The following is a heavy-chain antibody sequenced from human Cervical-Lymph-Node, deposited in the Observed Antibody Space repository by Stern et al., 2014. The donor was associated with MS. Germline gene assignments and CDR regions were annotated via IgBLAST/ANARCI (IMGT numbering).Heavy chain of an antibody. CDR1: GYTFTSYP. CDR3: ARDSGHIAVLTPPNWFDP. J-gene: IGHJ5*02. V-gene: IGHV1-3*01. D-gene: IGHD2-21*02. CDR2: INGDNGNT. Sequence: QVQLVQSGAEVKKPGASVKVSCKASGYTFTSYPIHWVRQAPGQRLEWMGWINGDNGNTKYSQKFQGRVTITSDTSANNASMAVSSRTSEDTAVYYCARDSGHIAVLTPPNWFDPWGPGTLVIVSS.